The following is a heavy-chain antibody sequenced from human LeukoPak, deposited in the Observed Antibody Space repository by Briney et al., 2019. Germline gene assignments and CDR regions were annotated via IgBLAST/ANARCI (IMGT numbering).Heavy chain of an antibody. D-gene: IGHD3-10*01. CDR1: GASITSYY. J-gene: IGHJ4*02. V-gene: IGHV4-59*01. CDR2: IYYTGTT. Sequence: PSETLSLTCTVSGASITSYYWSWIRQPPEKGLEWIGYIYYTGTTYHNPSLKSRVTISIDTSKSQFSLKLSSVTAADTAVYYCARGSIVGGSGSQDNFDYWGQGTLVTVSS. CDR3: ARGSIVGGSGSQDNFDY.